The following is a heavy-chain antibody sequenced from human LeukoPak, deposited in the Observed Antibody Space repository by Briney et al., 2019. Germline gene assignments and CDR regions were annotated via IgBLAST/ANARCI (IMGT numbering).Heavy chain of an antibody. J-gene: IGHJ4*02. V-gene: IGHV3-23*01. Sequence: GGSLRLSCAASGFTFSSYAMSWVRQAPGKGLEWVSVISASGGSTYYADSVKGRFTISRDNSKNTLYLQMNSLRAEDTAVYYCAKDRVIVVVPNFDYGGQGTLVTVSS. CDR3: AKDRVIVVVPNFDY. CDR1: GFTFSSYA. D-gene: IGHD3-22*01. CDR2: ISASGGST.